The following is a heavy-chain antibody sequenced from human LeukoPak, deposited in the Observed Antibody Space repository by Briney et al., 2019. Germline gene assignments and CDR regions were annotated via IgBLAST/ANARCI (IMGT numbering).Heavy chain of an antibody. D-gene: IGHD1-26*01. CDR2: VYSEDTT. CDR1: GFTVNSNY. CDR3: ARGGGYYAIDY. V-gene: IGHV3-53*01. J-gene: IGHJ4*02. Sequence: GGSLRLSCAASGFTVNSNYMNWVRQAPGKGLEWVSVVYSEDTTYYADSVKGRFTISRDNSKNTLYLQMNSLRAEDTAVYYCARGGGYYAIDYWGQGTLVTVSS.